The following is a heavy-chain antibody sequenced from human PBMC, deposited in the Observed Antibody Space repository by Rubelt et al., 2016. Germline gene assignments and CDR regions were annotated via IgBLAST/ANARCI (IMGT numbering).Heavy chain of an antibody. CDR1: GFTVSSNY. Sequence: VQLVESGGGLIQPGGSLRLSCAASGFTVSSNYMSWVRQAPGQGLEWVAVISYNGSNKYYADSVKGRVTIAREQSENTLYLQMNSLRAEDTAVYYCARMATVSYYYYGMDVWGQGTTVTVSS. D-gene: IGHD5-24*01. J-gene: IGHJ6*02. CDR3: ARMATVSYYYYGMDV. V-gene: IGHV3-30*03. CDR2: ISYNGSNK.